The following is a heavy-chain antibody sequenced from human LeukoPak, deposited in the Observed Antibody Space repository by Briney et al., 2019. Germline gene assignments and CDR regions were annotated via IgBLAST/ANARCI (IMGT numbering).Heavy chain of an antibody. D-gene: IGHD3-22*01. V-gene: IGHV4-59*01. J-gene: IGHJ4*02. CDR1: GGSISSYY. CDR3: ARWGSGYYFFDY. CDR2: IYYSGST. Sequence: SETLSLTCTVSGGSISSYYWSWIRQPPGKGLEWIGYIYYSGSTNYNPSLKSRVTISVDTSKNQFSLKLSSVTAADTAVYYSARWGSGYYFFDYWGQGTLVAVPS.